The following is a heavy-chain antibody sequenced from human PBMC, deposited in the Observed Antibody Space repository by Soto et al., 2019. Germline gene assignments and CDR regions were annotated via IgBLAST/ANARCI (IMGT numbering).Heavy chain of an antibody. CDR3: ARDWGISSSWPYYYYYGMDV. J-gene: IGHJ6*02. Sequence: QVQLVESGGGVVQPGRSLRLSCAASGFTFSSYGMHWVRQAPGKGLEWVAVIWYDGSNKYYADSVKGRFTISRDNSKNTLYLQMNSLRAEDTAAYYCARDWGISSSWPYYYYYGMDVWGQGTTVTVSS. CDR1: GFTFSSYG. V-gene: IGHV3-33*01. D-gene: IGHD6-13*01. CDR2: IWYDGSNK.